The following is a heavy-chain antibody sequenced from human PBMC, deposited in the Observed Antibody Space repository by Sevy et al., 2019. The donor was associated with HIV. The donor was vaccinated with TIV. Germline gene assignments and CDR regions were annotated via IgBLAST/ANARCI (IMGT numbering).Heavy chain of an antibody. D-gene: IGHD3-22*01. J-gene: IGHJ4*02. Sequence: SETLSLTCAVSGYSISSGYYWAWIRQPPGKGLEWIGSLYHTWNTYNPSLKSRVTISVDTSKNHLSLNLSSVTAADTAVYFCARGGYYDTSGYISSYFDYWGQGILVTVSS. V-gene: IGHV4-38-2*01. CDR2: LYHTWNT. CDR1: GYSISSGYY. CDR3: ARGGYYDTSGYISSYFDY.